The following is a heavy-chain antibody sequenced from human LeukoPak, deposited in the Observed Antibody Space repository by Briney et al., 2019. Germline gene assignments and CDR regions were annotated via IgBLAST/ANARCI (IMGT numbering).Heavy chain of an antibody. V-gene: IGHV4-34*01. Sequence: SETLSLTCAVYGGSFSGYYWSWIRQPPGKGLEWIGEINHSGSTNYNPSLKSRVTISVDTSKNQFSLKLSSVTAADTAVYYCARGRIAARPPSRAPFDYWGQGTLATVSS. CDR1: GGSFSGYY. CDR3: ARGRIAARPPSRAPFDY. J-gene: IGHJ4*02. D-gene: IGHD6-6*01. CDR2: INHSGST.